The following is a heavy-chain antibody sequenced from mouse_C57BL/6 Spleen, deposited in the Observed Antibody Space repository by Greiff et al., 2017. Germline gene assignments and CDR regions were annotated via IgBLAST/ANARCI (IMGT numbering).Heavy chain of an antibody. J-gene: IGHJ3*01. D-gene: IGHD2-4*01. CDR2: ISSGSSTN. CDR1: GFTFSDYG. Sequence: EVQVVESGGGLVKPGGSLKLSCAASGFTFSDYGMHWVRQAPEKGLEWVAYISSGSSTNNYADTVKGRVTISRDNAKNTLFLQITSLRSEDTAMYYCARPGYYYDVACWGQGTLVTVSA. CDR3: ARPGYYYDVAC. V-gene: IGHV5-17*01.